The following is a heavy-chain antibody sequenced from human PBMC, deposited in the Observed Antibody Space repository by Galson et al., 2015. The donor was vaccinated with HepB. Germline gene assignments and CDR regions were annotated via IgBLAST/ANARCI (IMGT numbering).Heavy chain of an antibody. Sequence: SLRLSCAASGFTFSSYGMHWVRQAPGKGLEWVSSITGSGDGTYYADSVRGRFAISRDNSKNTLFLHVHSLTAEDTAVYYCAKGRASGKVDWFDPWGQGALVTVSS. CDR2: ITGSGDGT. J-gene: IGHJ5*02. V-gene: IGHV3-23*01. CDR3: AKGRASGKVDWFDP. D-gene: IGHD3-10*01. CDR1: GFTFSSYG.